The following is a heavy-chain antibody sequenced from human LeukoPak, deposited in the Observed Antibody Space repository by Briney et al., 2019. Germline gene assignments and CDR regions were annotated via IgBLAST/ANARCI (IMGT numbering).Heavy chain of an antibody. CDR1: GFTFSSYG. V-gene: IGHV3-30*02. CDR3: ARVEAVYYYGSASPYSPY. D-gene: IGHD3-10*01. CDR2: IRYDGTNE. Sequence: GGSLRLSCAASGFTFSSYGMHWVRQAPGKGLEWVTFIRYDGTNEYYADSVRGRFTISRDNSKNTLYLQMNSLRPEDTAVYYCARVEAVYYYGSASPYSPYWGQGTLVTVSS. J-gene: IGHJ4*02.